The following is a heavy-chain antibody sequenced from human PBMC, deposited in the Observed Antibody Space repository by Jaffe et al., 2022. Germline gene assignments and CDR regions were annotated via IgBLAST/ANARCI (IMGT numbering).Heavy chain of an antibody. CDR3: ARVPLYYYGSGSYYRYYYYYMDV. D-gene: IGHD3-10*01. CDR2: IYYSGST. Sequence: QVQLQESGPGLVKPSETLSLTCTVSGGSISSYYWSWIRQPPGKGLEWIGYIYYSGSTNYNPSLKSRVTISVDTSKNQFSLKLSSVTAADTAVYYCARVPLYYYGSGSYYRYYYYYMDVWGKGTTVTVSS. CDR1: GGSISSYY. V-gene: IGHV4-59*01. J-gene: IGHJ6*03.